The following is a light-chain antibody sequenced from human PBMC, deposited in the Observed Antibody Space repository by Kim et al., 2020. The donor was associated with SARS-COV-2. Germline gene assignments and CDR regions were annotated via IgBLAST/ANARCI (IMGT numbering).Light chain of an antibody. V-gene: IGKV1-6*01. J-gene: IGKJ1*01. CDR3: LQDYNYPRT. CDR2: AAS. CDR1: QGIGND. Sequence: ASVEDRVTITCRASQGIGNDLGWYQQKPGKAPELLIYAASSLQSGVPSRFSGSGSGTDFTLTISSLQPEDFATYYCLQDYNYPRTFGQGTKVEIK.